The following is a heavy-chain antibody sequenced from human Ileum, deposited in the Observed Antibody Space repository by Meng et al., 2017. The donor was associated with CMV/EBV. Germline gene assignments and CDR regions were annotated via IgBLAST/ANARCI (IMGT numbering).Heavy chain of an antibody. D-gene: IGHD6-6*01. CDR1: GYSISSGYY. CDR3: ARTLLVVVEYSSSSGWFDP. V-gene: IGHV4-38-2*02. J-gene: IGHJ5*02. Sequence: ESLKISCTVSGYSISSGYYWGWIRQPPGKGLEWIGSIYHSGSTYYNPSLKSRVTISVDTSKNQFSLKLSSVTAADTAVYYCARTLLVVVEYSSSSGWFDPWGQGTLVTVSS. CDR2: IYHSGST.